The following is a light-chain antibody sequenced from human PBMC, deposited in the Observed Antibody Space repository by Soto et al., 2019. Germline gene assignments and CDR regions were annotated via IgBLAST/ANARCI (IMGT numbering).Light chain of an antibody. Sequence: QSVLTQPASVSGSPGQSITISCTGTSSDVGSYNLVSWYQQHPGKAPKLMIYEGSKRPSGVSYRFSGSKSGNTASLTISGVQAEDEADYYCCSDAGSYVFGTGTKLTVL. CDR1: SSDVGSYNL. V-gene: IGLV2-23*01. J-gene: IGLJ1*01. CDR2: EGS. CDR3: CSDAGSYV.